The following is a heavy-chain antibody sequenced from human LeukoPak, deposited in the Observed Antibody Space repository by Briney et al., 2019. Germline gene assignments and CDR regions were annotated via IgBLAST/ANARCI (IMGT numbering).Heavy chain of an antibody. CDR2: IVVGSGST. V-gene: IGHV1-58*02. CDR3: ARDLVISSWYSDYYYYGMDV. J-gene: IGHJ6*02. Sequence: GTSVKVSCKASGFTFSTSVMHWVRQTRGQRREWIGWIVVGSGSTNYAQKFQGWVTMTRDTSISTAYMELSRLRSDDTAVYYCARDLVISSWYSDYYYYGMDVWGQGTTVTVSS. CDR1: GFTFSTSV. D-gene: IGHD6-13*01.